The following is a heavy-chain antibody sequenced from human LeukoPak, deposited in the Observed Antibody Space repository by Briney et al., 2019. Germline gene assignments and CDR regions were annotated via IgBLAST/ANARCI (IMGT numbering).Heavy chain of an antibody. CDR2: ISSSSNYI. V-gene: IGHV3-21*01. D-gene: IGHD3-10*01. Sequence: GGSLRLSCAASGLTSSSYSMNWVRQAPGKGLEWVSSISSSSNYIYYADSVKGRFTISRDNAKNSLYLQMNGLRAEDTAVYYCARVPHAMVRGVIITEFYFDYWGQGTLVTVSS. J-gene: IGHJ4*02. CDR1: GLTSSSYS. CDR3: ARVPHAMVRGVIITEFYFDY.